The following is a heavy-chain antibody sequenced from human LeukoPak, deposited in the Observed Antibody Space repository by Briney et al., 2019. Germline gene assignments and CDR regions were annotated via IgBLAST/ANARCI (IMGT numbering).Heavy chain of an antibody. J-gene: IGHJ4*02. CDR2: INHSGST. V-gene: IGHV4-34*01. CDR3: ARGSPYDSSGYYPSFDY. CDR1: GGSSSGYY. D-gene: IGHD3-22*01. Sequence: SETLSLTCAVYGGSSSGYYWSWIRQPLGKGLEWIGEINHSGSTNYNPSLKSRVTISVDTSKNQFSLKLSSVTAADTAVYYCARGSPYDSSGYYPSFDYWGQGTLVTVSS.